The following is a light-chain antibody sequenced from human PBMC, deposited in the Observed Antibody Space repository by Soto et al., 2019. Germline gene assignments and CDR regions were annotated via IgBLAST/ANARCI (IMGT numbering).Light chain of an antibody. Sequence: EIVLTQSPATLSLSPGERATLSCRASQSVDNFLAWYQQKRGQAPRLLIYDASNRPTDIPARFSGSGSGTEFTLTISSLGPDDFAVYYCQQRGDWPLTFGGGTKVEIK. J-gene: IGKJ4*01. CDR2: DAS. CDR3: QQRGDWPLT. CDR1: QSVDNF. V-gene: IGKV3-11*01.